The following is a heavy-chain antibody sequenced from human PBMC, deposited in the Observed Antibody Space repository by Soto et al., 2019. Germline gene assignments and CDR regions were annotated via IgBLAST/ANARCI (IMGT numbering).Heavy chain of an antibody. J-gene: IGHJ5*02. CDR1: GGSINNHY. V-gene: IGHV4-59*11. Sequence: SETLSLTCTVSGGSINNHYWSWIRQPPGKGLEWIGYIYHTGTTNYNPSLKSRVSISVDTPKRQFSVRLTSVTAADSAVYYCARYSAVNRWFDPWGQGTLVTVSS. CDR3: ARYSAVNRWFDP. CDR2: IYHTGTT. D-gene: IGHD1-26*01.